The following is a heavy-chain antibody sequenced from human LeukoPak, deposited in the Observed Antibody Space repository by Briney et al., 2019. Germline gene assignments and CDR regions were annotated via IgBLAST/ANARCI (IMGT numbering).Heavy chain of an antibody. CDR2: INKDGSEK. D-gene: IGHD3-10*01. CDR3: ARAYYYGSGSCPPPWYFDL. CDR1: GFTFSNYW. V-gene: IGHV3-7*02. J-gene: IGHJ2*01. Sequence: GGSLRLSCAASGFTFSNYWMTWVRQAPGKGLEWVANINKDGSEKYYVDSMKGRFTISRDNAKNSLYLQMNSLRVEDTAVYYCARAYYYGSGSCPPPWYFDLWGRGTLVTVSS.